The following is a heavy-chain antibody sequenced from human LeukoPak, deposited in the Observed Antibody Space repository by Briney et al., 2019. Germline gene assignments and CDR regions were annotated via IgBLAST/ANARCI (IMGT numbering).Heavy chain of an antibody. D-gene: IGHD3-3*01. CDR3: ARSFGVVLDY. CDR1: GYSISSGYY. Sequence: PSETLSLTCAVSGYSISSGYYWGWIRQPPGKGLEWIGSIYHSGSTYYNPSLKSRVTISVDTSKNQFSLKLSSVTAADTAVYYCARSFGVVLDYWGQGTLVTVSS. V-gene: IGHV4-38-2*01. CDR2: IYHSGST. J-gene: IGHJ4*02.